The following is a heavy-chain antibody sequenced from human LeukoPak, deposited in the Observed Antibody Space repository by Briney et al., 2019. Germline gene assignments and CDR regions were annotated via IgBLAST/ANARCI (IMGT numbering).Heavy chain of an antibody. D-gene: IGHD6-13*01. Sequence: PSETLSLTCTVSGASISSSIYYWGWIRQPPGKGLEWIGSIYYSGSTYYNPSLKSRVTISVDTSKNQFSLKLSSVTAADTAVYYCARHLPYSSSWYEKYYFDYWGQGTLVTVSS. CDR3: ARHLPYSSSWYEKYYFDY. J-gene: IGHJ4*02. V-gene: IGHV4-39*01. CDR1: GASISSSIYY. CDR2: IYYSGST.